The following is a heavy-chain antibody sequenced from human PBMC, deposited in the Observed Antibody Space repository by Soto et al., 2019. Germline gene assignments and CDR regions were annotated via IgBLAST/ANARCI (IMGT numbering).Heavy chain of an antibody. D-gene: IGHD6-13*01. CDR1: GFTFSSYA. Sequence: GGSLRLSCAASGFTFSSYAMHWVRQAPGKGLEWVAVISYDGSNKYYADSVKGRFTISRDNSKNTLYLQMNSLRAEDTAVYYCARGIVGIAAAGTFGYWGQGTLVTVSS. CDR3: ARGIVGIAAAGTFGY. V-gene: IGHV3-30*04. CDR2: ISYDGSNK. J-gene: IGHJ4*02.